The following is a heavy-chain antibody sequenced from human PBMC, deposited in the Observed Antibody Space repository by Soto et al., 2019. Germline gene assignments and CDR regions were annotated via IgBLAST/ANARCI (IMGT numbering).Heavy chain of an antibody. D-gene: IGHD3-10*01. J-gene: IGHJ6*03. CDR3: ARHRKTSLWFGELLYPYYYYMDV. V-gene: IGHV5-51*01. CDR1: GYSFTSYW. Sequence: GESLKISCNGSGYSFTSYWIGWGRQMPGKGLELRGIIYPGDSDTRYSPSFQGQVTISAGKSSSTAYLQWSSLKASETAMFYCARHRKTSLWFGELLYPYYYYMDVWGKGTTVTVSS. CDR2: IYPGDSDT.